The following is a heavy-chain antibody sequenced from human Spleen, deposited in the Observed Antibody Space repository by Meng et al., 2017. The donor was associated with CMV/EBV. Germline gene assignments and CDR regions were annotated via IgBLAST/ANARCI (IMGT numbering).Heavy chain of an antibody. CDR3: ARRGQVGATSYYYYGMDV. J-gene: IGHJ6*02. V-gene: IGHV4-59*01. CDR1: GGSISSYY. Sequence: SETLSLTCTVSGGSISSYYWSWIRQPPGKGLEWIGYIYYSGSTNYNPSLKSRVTISVDTSKNQFSLKLSSVTAADTAVYYCARRGQVGATSYYYYGMDVWGQGTTVTVSS. D-gene: IGHD1-26*01. CDR2: IYYSGST.